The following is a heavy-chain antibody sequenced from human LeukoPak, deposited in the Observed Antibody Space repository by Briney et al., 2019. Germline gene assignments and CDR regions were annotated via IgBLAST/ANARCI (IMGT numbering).Heavy chain of an antibody. J-gene: IGHJ4*02. CDR1: GYTFTSYG. V-gene: IGHV1-18*01. CDR2: ISAYNGNT. D-gene: IGHD6-19*01. CDR3: ARGPFGSSGWYEFGY. Sequence: GASEKVSCKASGYTFTSYGISWVRQAPGQGLEWMGWISAYNGNTNYAQKLQGRVTMTTDTSTSTAYMELSSLRSEDTAVYYCARGPFGSSGWYEFGYWGQGTLVTVSS.